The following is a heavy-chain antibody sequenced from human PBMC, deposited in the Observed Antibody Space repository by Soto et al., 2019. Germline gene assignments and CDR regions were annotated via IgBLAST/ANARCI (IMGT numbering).Heavy chain of an antibody. CDR2: IYYSGST. V-gene: IGHV4-59*01. CDR1: GGSISSYY. J-gene: IGHJ4*03. D-gene: IGHD3-22*01. CDR3: SRQGRGQGLDYFDKSGSSAPIDF. Sequence: SETLSLTCTVSGGSISSYYWSWIRQPPGRGLEWIGYIYYSGSTNYNPSLKSRVTISVDTSKNQFSLKLSSVTAADTAVYYCSRQGRGQGLDYFDKSGSSAPIDFWGHGTLVTVSS.